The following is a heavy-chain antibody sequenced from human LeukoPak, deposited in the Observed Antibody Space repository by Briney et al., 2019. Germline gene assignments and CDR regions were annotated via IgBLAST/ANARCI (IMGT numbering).Heavy chain of an antibody. CDR3: ARGASYYSYNWFDP. J-gene: IGHJ5*02. D-gene: IGHD1-26*01. V-gene: IGHV1-69*04. CDR1: GGTFSSYA. CDR2: IIPILGIA. Sequence: ASVKVSCKASGGTFSSYAISWVRQAPGQGLEWMGRIIPILGIANYAQKFQGRVTITADKSTSAAYMELCSLRSEDTAVYYCARGASYYSYNWFDPWGQGTLVTVSS.